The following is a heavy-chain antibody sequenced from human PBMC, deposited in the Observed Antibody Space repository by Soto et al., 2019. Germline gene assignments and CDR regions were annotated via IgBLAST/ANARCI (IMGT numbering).Heavy chain of an antibody. Sequence: QVQLVRPGAGLKKPGSSVKVSAKASGGTFSSYPISWVRQAPGQGLGWLGGIIPIFGTANYAQKFQGRVTITADESTSTAYMELSSLRSEDTAVYYCAISERIAALPYYYYGMDVWGQGTTVTVSS. D-gene: IGHD6-13*01. CDR2: IIPIFGTA. V-gene: IGHV1-69*01. CDR3: AISERIAALPYYYYGMDV. J-gene: IGHJ6*02. CDR1: GGTFSSYP.